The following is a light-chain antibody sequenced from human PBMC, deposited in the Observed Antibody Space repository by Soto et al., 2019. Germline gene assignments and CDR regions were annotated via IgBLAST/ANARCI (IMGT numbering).Light chain of an antibody. CDR2: EVS. CDR3: SSYTSSNTLQ. Sequence: QSALTQPSSVSGSPGQSITISCTGTSSDVGGYNYVSWHQQHPGEAPKLMIYEVSNRPSGVSNRFSGSKSGNTASLTVSGLQAEDEADYYCSSYTSSNTLQFGGGTKLTVL. V-gene: IGLV2-14*01. CDR1: SSDVGGYNY. J-gene: IGLJ3*02.